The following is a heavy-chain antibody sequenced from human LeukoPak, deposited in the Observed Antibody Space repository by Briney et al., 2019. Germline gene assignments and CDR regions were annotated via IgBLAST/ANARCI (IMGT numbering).Heavy chain of an antibody. Sequence: SETLSLTCAVSGGSISSSNLWSWVRQPPGKGLEWIGEIYHSGSTNYNPSLKSRVTISVDKSKNQFSLKLSSVTAADTAVYYCAREVAAAGDFDYWGEGTLVTVSS. CDR2: IYHSGST. J-gene: IGHJ4*02. D-gene: IGHD6-13*01. V-gene: IGHV4-4*02. CDR3: AREVAAAGDFDY. CDR1: GGSISSSNL.